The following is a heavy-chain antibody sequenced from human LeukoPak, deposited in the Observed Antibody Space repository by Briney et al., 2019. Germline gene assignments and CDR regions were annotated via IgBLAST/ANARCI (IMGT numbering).Heavy chain of an antibody. CDR2: NDDSGNT. CDR1: GGSSTGYY. V-gene: IGHV4-34*01. Sequence: SETLSLTCAIYGGSSTGYYWTWIRQPPGKGLEWIGENDDSGNTNYSPSLELESRITISVDTSKNQFSLQVNSVTAADTAVYYCARVYYDFWSGYHQTHFDYWGQGTLVTVSS. D-gene: IGHD3-3*01. CDR3: ARVYYDFWSGYHQTHFDY. J-gene: IGHJ4*02.